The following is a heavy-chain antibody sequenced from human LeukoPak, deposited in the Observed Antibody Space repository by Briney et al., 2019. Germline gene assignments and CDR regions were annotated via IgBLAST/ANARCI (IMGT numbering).Heavy chain of an antibody. V-gene: IGHV3-13*01. D-gene: IGHD2-8*01. CDR3: VRGCMFCRWKTYFDP. Sequence: PGGSVRLSCAASGFTFSTYDMHWVRQATGKGLEWVSAIGTAGDSFYPDSVKGRFTMSRENARNSVYLQMNSLRGEDTAVYYCVRGCMFCRWKTYFDPWGQGTLVTVSS. CDR1: GFTFSTYD. J-gene: IGHJ5*02. CDR2: IGTAGDS.